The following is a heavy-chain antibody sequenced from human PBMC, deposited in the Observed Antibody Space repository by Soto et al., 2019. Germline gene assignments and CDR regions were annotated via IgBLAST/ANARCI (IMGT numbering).Heavy chain of an antibody. V-gene: IGHV6-1*01. CDR2: TYYRSKWYN. D-gene: IGHD3-9*01. J-gene: IGHJ5*02. CDR3: ARVSFDHFVHWFDP. Sequence: PAQTLSLTCAISGDSVSTNSATWDWIRQSPSRGLEWLGRTYYRSKWYNDYAVSVKGRITINPDTSNNQLSLQLNSVTPDDTAVYYCARVSFDHFVHWFDPWGQGTLVTVSS. CDR1: GDSVSTNSAT.